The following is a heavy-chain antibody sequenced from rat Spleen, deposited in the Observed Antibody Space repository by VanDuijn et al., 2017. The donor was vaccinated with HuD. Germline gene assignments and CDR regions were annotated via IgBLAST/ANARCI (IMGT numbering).Heavy chain of an antibody. J-gene: IGHJ2*01. V-gene: IGHV5-29*01. CDR3: ARQRAHTMGPFDY. Sequence: EVQLVESGGGLVQPGRSLKLSCAASGFTFSSFPMAWVRQAPTKGLEWVATISYDGTTTSYRDSVKGRFTISRDNAKSTLYLQMDSLRSEDTATYYCARQRAHTMGPFDYWGQGVKVTVSS. CDR1: GFTFSSFP. CDR2: ISYDGTTT. D-gene: IGHD1-7*01.